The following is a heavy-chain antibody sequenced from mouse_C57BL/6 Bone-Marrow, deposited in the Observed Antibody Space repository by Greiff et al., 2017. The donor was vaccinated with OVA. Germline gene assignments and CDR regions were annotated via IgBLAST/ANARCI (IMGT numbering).Heavy chain of an antibody. CDR3: AREGYYGSSYVAY. D-gene: IGHD1-1*01. CDR2: ISYDGSN. V-gene: IGHV3-6*01. CDR1: GYSITSGYY. J-gene: IGHJ3*01. Sequence: ESGPGLVKPSQSLSLTCSVTGYSITSGYYWNWIRQFPGNKLEWMGYISYDGSNNYNPSLKNRISITRDTSKNQFFLKLNSVTTEDTATYYCAREGYYGSSYVAYWGQGTLVTVSA.